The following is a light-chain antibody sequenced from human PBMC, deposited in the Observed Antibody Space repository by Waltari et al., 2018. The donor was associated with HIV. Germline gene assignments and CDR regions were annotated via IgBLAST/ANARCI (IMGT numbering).Light chain of an antibody. CDR1: SSNIGAGYD. CDR3: QSYDSSLSGWV. V-gene: IGLV1-40*01. CDR2: GNT. J-gene: IGLJ3*02. Sequence: QSVLTQPPSVSGAPGQRVTISCTGSSSNIGAGYDVKWYHQLPGTAPKLLISGNTNRPSGVPDRFSGSKSGTSASLAITGLQSEDEADYYCQSYDSSLSGWVFGGGTKVTVL.